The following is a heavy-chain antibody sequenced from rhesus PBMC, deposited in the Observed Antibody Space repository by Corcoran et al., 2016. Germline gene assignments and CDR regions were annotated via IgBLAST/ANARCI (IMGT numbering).Heavy chain of an antibody. CDR3: ARVLQITGTTFSDGRFDV. CDR1: GFSLSTSGMG. Sequence: QVTLKESGPALVKPTQTLTLTCTFSGFSLSTSGMGVGWTRQPPGKALEWLASIYLDDDKYYITPLKSRLTISNDTSKNQVVLTITNMDPVDTATYYCARVLQITGTTFSDGRFDVWGAGVLVTVSS. J-gene: IGHJ5-1*01. V-gene: IGHV2S1*01. D-gene: IGHD1-7*02. CDR2: IYLDDDK.